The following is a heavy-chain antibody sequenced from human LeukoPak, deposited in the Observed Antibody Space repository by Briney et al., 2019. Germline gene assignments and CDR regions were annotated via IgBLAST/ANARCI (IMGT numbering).Heavy chain of an antibody. CDR1: VYTFTSFC. Sequence: ASVKVSCKASVYTFTSFCIHWVRQAPGQGLEWMGWLNPNSGGTNYAQNFQGRVTMTRDTSISTGYMELSRLRSDDTAVYYCARDLDNYSGSGSYYNGDPLFQHWGQGTLVTVSS. D-gene: IGHD3-10*01. V-gene: IGHV1-2*02. CDR3: ARDLDNYSGSGSYYNGDPLFQH. CDR2: LNPNSGGT. J-gene: IGHJ1*01.